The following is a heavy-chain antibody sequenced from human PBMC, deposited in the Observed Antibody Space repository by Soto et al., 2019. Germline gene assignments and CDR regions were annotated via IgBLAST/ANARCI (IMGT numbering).Heavy chain of an antibody. V-gene: IGHV3-13*01. D-gene: IGHD6-19*01. CDR2: IGPAGDT. J-gene: IGHJ4*02. CDR3: ARDGNSGCPYCFDY. CDR1: GFTFSSHD. Sequence: PGGSLRLSCAASGFTFSSHDMHWVRQVTGKGLEWVSAIGPAGDTYYSGSVKGRFTISRENAKNSLYLQMNSLRAGNTAVYYCARDGNSGCPYCFDYWGQGILVTVSS.